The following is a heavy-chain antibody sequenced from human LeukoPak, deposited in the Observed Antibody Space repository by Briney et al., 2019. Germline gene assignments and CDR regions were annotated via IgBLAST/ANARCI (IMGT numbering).Heavy chain of an antibody. CDR1: GFTFSDYY. V-gene: IGHV3-11*01. CDR2: ISSSGSTM. D-gene: IGHD5-12*01. Sequence: GGSLRLSCAASGFTFSDYYMSWIRQAPGKGLEWVSYISSSGSTMYYADSVKGRFTISRDNAKNSLYLQMNSLRAEDTAVYYCARAKDIVATTTFDYWGQGTLVTVSS. J-gene: IGHJ4*02. CDR3: ARAKDIVATTTFDY.